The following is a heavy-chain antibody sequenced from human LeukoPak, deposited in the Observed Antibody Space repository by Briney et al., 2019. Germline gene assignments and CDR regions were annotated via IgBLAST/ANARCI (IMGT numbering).Heavy chain of an antibody. V-gene: IGHV4-34*09. J-gene: IGHJ6*02. D-gene: IGHD5-18*01. CDR1: GGSFSGYY. CDR2: IYYSGST. CDR3: ARDRFPVDTAMATGYYYYYGMDV. Sequence: SETLSLTCAVYGGSFSGYYWSWIRQPPGKGLEWIGYIYYSGSTYYNPSLKSRVTISVDTSKNQFSLKLSSVTAADTAVYYCARDRFPVDTAMATGYYYYYGMDVWGQGTTVTVSS.